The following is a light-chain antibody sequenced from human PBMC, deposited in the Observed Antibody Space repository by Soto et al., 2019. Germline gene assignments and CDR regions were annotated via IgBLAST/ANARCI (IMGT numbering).Light chain of an antibody. CDR3: QQYNSYRT. Sequence: IQLTQSPSSLSASVGDRVTITCRASQSISSWLAWYQQKPGKAPKLLIYKASSLESGVPSRVSGSGSGTEFTLTISSLQPDDFATYYCQQYNSYRTFGQGTKVDI. CDR2: KAS. V-gene: IGKV1-5*03. J-gene: IGKJ1*01. CDR1: QSISSW.